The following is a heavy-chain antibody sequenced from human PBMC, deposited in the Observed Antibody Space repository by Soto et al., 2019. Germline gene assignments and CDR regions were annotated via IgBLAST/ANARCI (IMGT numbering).Heavy chain of an antibody. Sequence: SETLSLTCAVYGGSFSGYYLSWIRQPPGKGLEWIGEINHSGSTNYNPSLKSRVTISVDTSKNQFSLKLSSVTAADTAVYYCARNGAYYYGSGSYNDLYYFDYWGQGTLVTVSS. CDR2: INHSGST. CDR3: ARNGAYYYGSGSYNDLYYFDY. V-gene: IGHV4-34*01. CDR1: GGSFSGYY. J-gene: IGHJ4*02. D-gene: IGHD3-10*01.